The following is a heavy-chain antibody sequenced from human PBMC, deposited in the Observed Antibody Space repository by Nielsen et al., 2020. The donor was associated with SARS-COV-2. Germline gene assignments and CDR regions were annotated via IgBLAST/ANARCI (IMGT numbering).Heavy chain of an antibody. D-gene: IGHD6-19*01. V-gene: IGHV3-30*03. CDR2: ISYDGSNK. CDR3: AREDATTVTGAFFDY. Sequence: GESLKISCAASGFTFSSYGMHWVRQAPGKGLEWVAVISYDGSNKYYADSVKGRFTISRDNSKNTLSLQMNSLRAEDTAVYYCAREDATTVTGAFFDYWGQGTLVTVSS. J-gene: IGHJ4*02. CDR1: GFTFSSYG.